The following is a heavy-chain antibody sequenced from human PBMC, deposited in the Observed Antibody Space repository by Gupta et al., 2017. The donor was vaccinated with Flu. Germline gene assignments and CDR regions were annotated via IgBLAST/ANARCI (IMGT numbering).Heavy chain of an antibody. V-gene: IGHV3-15*01. CDR2: IKSKTDGGTI. Sequence: EVQLVESGGGLVKPGGSLRLSCAASGFTFTKAWMAWVRQAPGKGLEWVGRIKSKTDGGTIDYAAPVKGRFTISRDDSKNTLYLQMNSLKIEXTAVYYCTTDGGIAVRPMFDYWGQGALVTVSS. J-gene: IGHJ4*02. CDR3: TTDGGIAVRPMFDY. CDR1: GFTFTKAW. D-gene: IGHD6-6*01.